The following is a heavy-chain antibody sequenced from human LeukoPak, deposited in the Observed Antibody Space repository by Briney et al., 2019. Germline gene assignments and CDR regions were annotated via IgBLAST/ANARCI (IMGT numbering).Heavy chain of an antibody. Sequence: GRSLRLSCAASGFTFDDYAMHWVRQAPGKGLEWVSGISWNSGSIGYADSVKGRFTISRDNAKNSLYLQMNSLRTEDMGLYYCAKDKDIGGVLDSPTFDSWGQGTLVTVSS. CDR3: AKDKDIGGVLDSPTFDS. CDR2: ISWNSGSI. D-gene: IGHD3/OR15-3a*01. J-gene: IGHJ4*02. CDR1: GFTFDDYA. V-gene: IGHV3-9*03.